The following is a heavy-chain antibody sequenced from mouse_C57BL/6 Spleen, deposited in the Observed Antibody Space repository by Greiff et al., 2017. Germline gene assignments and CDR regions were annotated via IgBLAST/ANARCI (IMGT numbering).Heavy chain of an antibody. Sequence: EVQVVESGGGLVKPGGSLKLSCAASGFTFSDYGMHWVRQAPEKGLEWVAYISSGSSTIYYADTVKGRFTISRDNAKNTLFLQMTRRRSEDAAMYYCARSNYDYADARDYWGQGTSVTVSS. CDR1: GFTFSDYG. D-gene: IGHD2-4*01. CDR3: ARSNYDYADARDY. V-gene: IGHV5-17*01. J-gene: IGHJ4*01. CDR2: ISSGSSTI.